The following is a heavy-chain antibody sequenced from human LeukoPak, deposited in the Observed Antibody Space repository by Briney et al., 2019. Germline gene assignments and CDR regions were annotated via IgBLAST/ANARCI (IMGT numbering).Heavy chain of an antibody. Sequence: PGESLQISCKASGSSFTTHWIGWVRQLPGKGVEWMGILHPGDSDTRYSPSFQGRVTISADKSISTAYLQWSSLRASDSAMYYCARGDTEVAATADFWGQGTLVTVSS. D-gene: IGHD6-19*01. CDR2: LHPGDSDT. V-gene: IGHV5-51*01. CDR1: GSSFTTHW. J-gene: IGHJ4*02. CDR3: ARGDTEVAATADF.